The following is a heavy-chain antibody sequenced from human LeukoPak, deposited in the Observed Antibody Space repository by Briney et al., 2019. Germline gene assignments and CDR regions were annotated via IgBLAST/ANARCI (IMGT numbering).Heavy chain of an antibody. CDR3: TRPGLGYCSSTSCPGWVDV. CDR1: GFTFSGSA. CDR2: IRSKANSYAT. J-gene: IGHJ6*04. D-gene: IGHD2-2*01. Sequence: GGSLKLSCAASGFTFSGSAMHWVRQASGKGLEWVARIRSKANSYATAYAASVKGRFTISRDDSKNTAYLQMNSLKTEDTAVYYCTRPGLGYCSSTSCPGWVDVWGKGTTVTVSS. V-gene: IGHV3-73*01.